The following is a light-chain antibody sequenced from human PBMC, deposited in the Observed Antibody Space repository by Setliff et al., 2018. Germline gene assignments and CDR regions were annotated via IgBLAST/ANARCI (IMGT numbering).Light chain of an antibody. Sequence: QSALTQPRSVSGSLGQSVTISCTGNANDVGGYDYVSWYQQHPGKAPKLLIYGVAKRPSGVPDRFSGSKSGNTASLTISGLQTDDEADYYCCSYAGTYTFGVFGTGTKV. CDR2: GVA. J-gene: IGLJ1*01. V-gene: IGLV2-11*01. CDR3: CSYAGTYTFGV. CDR1: ANDVGGYDY.